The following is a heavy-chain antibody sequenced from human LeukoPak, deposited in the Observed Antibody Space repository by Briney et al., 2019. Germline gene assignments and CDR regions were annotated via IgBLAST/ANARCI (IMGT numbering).Heavy chain of an antibody. D-gene: IGHD6-13*01. J-gene: IGHJ5*02. CDR3: ASRRATSGIGWFDP. CDR2: IYYSGST. CDR1: GGSIGSYY. Sequence: PSETLSLTCTVSGGSIGSYYWSWIRQPPGKGLEWIGYIYYSGSTNYNPSLKSRVTISVDTSKNQFSLKLSSVTAADTAVYYCASRRATSGIGWFDPWGQGTLVTVSS. V-gene: IGHV4-59*01.